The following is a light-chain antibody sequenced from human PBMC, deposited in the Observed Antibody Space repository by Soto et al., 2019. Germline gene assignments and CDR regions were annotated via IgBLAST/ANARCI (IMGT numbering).Light chain of an antibody. J-gene: IGKJ5*01. Sequence: EIVMMQYPATLSVSPGESVTLSCRASQLFSSNLAWYQHKPGQAPRLLIYGVSTRDTGVPDRFSGSASGTEFTLTISSLQSEDFAVYYCQQYNNWPRTFGQGTRL. V-gene: IGKV3-15*01. CDR3: QQYNNWPRT. CDR2: GVS. CDR1: QLFSSN.